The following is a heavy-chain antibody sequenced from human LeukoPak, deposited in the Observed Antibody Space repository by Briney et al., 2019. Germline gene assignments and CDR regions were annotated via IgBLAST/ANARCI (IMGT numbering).Heavy chain of an antibody. CDR3: ARDYSSSLYYFDY. V-gene: IGHV3-33*01. J-gene: IGHJ4*02. D-gene: IGHD6-6*01. Sequence: GRSLRLSCAASGFTFSSYGMHWVRQAPGKGLEWVAVISYDGSNKYYADSVKGRFTISRDNPKNTLYLQMNSLRAEDTAVYYCARDYSSSLYYFDYWGQGTLVTVSS. CDR1: GFTFSSYG. CDR2: ISYDGSNK.